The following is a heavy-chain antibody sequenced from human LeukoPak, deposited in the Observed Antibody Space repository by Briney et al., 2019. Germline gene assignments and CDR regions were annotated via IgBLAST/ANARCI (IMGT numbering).Heavy chain of an antibody. D-gene: IGHD6-19*01. CDR1: GYTFTSYY. CDR2: INPSGGST. J-gene: IGHJ5*02. Sequence: GXSVKVSCKASGYTFTSYYMHWVRQAPGQGLEWMGIINPSGGSTSYAQKFQGRVTMTRDTSTSTVYMELSSLRSEDTAVYYCARGRRSGYSSGWLDWFDPWGQGILVTVSS. CDR3: ARGRRSGYSSGWLDWFDP. V-gene: IGHV1-46*01.